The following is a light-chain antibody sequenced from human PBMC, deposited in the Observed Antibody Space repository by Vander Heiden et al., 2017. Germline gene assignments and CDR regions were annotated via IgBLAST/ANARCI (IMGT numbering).Light chain of an antibody. CDR2: KAS. J-gene: IGKJ1*01. CDR3: QQYNSYSPWT. V-gene: IGKV1-5*03. CDR1: QSISSW. Sequence: DIQITQSPSTLPASVGDRVTITCRARQSISSWLAWYQQKPGKAPKLLIYKASILESGVPSRFSGSGSGTEFTLTISSLQPDDFATYYCQQYNSYSPWTFGQGTKVEIK.